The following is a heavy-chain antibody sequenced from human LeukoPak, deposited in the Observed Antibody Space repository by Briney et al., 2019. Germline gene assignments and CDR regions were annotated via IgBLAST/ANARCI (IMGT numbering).Heavy chain of an antibody. V-gene: IGHV4-4*07. J-gene: IGHJ6*03. CDR3: ARVIVVVPAAIEPKYYYYMDV. CDR1: GGSISSYY. D-gene: IGHD2-2*02. CDR2: IYTSGST. Sequence: SETLSLTCTVSGGSISSYYWSWIRQPAGKGLEWIGRIYTSGSTNYNPSLKSRVTMSVDTSKNQFSPKLSSVTAADTAVYYCARVIVVVPAAIEPKYYYYMDVWGKGTTVTVSS.